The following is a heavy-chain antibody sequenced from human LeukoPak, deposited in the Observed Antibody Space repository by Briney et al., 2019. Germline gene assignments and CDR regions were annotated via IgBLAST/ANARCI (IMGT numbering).Heavy chain of an antibody. D-gene: IGHD2-2*01. CDR3: VRGWAMYDY. CDR1: GFTFDDYA. CDR2: ISWNSGSI. J-gene: IGHJ4*02. Sequence: GGSLRLSCAASGFTFDDYAMHWVRQAPGKGLEWVSGISWNSGSIGYADSVKGRFTISRDNAKNSLWLQMNSLRAEDTAVYYCVRGWAMYDYWGPGTLVTVSS. V-gene: IGHV3-9*01.